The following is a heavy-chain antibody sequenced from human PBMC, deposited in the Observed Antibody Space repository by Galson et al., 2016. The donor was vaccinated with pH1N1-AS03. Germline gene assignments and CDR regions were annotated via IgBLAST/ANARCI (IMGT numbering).Heavy chain of an antibody. V-gene: IGHV3-21*01. D-gene: IGHD5-12*01. CDR2: IDPTSTYI. CDR3: TRSALRGGHEPFDF. Sequence: SLRLSCAASGFALIDYSMHWVRQAPGKGLEWVSSIDPTSTYIYYADSPTGRFTISRDNAFNSLYLQLNSLRVDDTAVYFCTRSALRGGHEPFDFWGQGTLVTVSP. CDR1: GFALIDYS. J-gene: IGHJ4*02.